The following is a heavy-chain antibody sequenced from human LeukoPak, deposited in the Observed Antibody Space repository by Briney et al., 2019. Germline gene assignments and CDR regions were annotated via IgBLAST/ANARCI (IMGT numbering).Heavy chain of an antibody. D-gene: IGHD5-24*01. CDR1: GFTFSSHD. V-gene: IGHV3-23*01. CDR2: ITGSGGST. Sequence: GGSLRLSCVASGFTFSSHDMTWVRQAPGKGLQWVSSITGSGGSTYYADPVKGRFTISRDISRNTVYLQMNSLGAEDSGVYYCARGGYNHAFDIWGRGTVVTVSS. CDR3: ARGGYNHAFDI. J-gene: IGHJ3*02.